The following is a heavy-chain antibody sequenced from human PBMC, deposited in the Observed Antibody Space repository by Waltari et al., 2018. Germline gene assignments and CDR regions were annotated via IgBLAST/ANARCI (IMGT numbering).Heavy chain of an antibody. J-gene: IGHJ4*02. CDR1: GFPFSTYA. Sequence: VQLLESGGALVQPGGSLRLPCAASGFPFSTYARHWVRQAPGKGLEWVAVISYNGNDKYYTDSVKGRFTISRDNSKNTLYLQMNSLRPEDTAVYYCAKVPGTSQLYYLDNWGQGTLVTISS. CDR3: AKVPGTSQLYYLDN. V-gene: IGHV3-30*18. CDR2: ISYNGNDK. D-gene: IGHD1-1*01.